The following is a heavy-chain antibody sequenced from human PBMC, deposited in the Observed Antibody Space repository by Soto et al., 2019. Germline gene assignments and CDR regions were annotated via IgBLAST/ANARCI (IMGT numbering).Heavy chain of an antibody. Sequence: QITLKESGPTLVKPTQPLTLTCTFSGFSLSTDGVGVGWIRQPPGKALEWLALIYWDDDQRYSPSLKTRLTITKDTSKNQVVLTMTNMDPVDTATYYCALAYGGTSWPNDAFDVWGQGTVVTVSS. V-gene: IGHV2-5*02. D-gene: IGHD2-2*01. CDR1: GFSLSTDGVG. J-gene: IGHJ3*01. CDR2: IYWDDDQ. CDR3: ALAYGGTSWPNDAFDV.